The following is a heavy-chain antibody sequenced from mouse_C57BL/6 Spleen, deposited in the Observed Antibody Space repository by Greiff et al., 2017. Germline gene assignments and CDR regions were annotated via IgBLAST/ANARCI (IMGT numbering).Heavy chain of an antibody. D-gene: IGHD2-2*01. J-gene: IGHJ4*01. CDR2: ISSGSSTI. CDR3: ARGYHGDAMDY. CDR1: GFTFSDYG. V-gene: IGHV5-17*01. Sequence: VESGGGLVKPGGSLKLSCAASGFTFSDYGMHWVRQAPEKGLEWVAYISSGSSTIYYADTVKGRFTISRDNAKNTLFLQMTSLRSEDTAMYYCARGYHGDAMDYWGQGTSVTVSS.